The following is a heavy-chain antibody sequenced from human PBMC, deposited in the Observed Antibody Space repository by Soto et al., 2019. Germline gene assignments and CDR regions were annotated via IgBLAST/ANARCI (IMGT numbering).Heavy chain of an antibody. Sequence: VQLLESGGGLVQPGGSLRLSCAASGFTFSGSAMNWVRQAPGKGLEWVSSISGSGSYTYYTDSVKGRFTISRDNSKNTLYLQMNSLRAEDTAVYYCAKDVHYFGSGSFDYWGQGALLTVSS. CDR1: GFTFSGSA. CDR2: ISGSGSYT. D-gene: IGHD3-10*01. V-gene: IGHV3-23*01. CDR3: AKDVHYFGSGSFDY. J-gene: IGHJ4*02.